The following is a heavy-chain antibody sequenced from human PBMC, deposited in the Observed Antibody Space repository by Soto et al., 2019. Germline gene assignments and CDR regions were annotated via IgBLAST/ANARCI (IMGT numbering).Heavy chain of an antibody. D-gene: IGHD2-15*01. J-gene: IGHJ6*02. CDR1: GFTFSSYD. CDR3: ARGVRGYCSGGSCPWAHGMDV. CDR2: IGTAGDT. Sequence: EVQLVESGGGLVQPGGSLRLSCAASGFTFSSYDMHWVRQATGKGLEWVSAIGTAGDTYYPGSVKGRFTSSRENAKNYLYLQMNSLRAEDTAVYYCARGVRGYCSGGSCPWAHGMDVWGQGTTVTVSS. V-gene: IGHV3-13*01.